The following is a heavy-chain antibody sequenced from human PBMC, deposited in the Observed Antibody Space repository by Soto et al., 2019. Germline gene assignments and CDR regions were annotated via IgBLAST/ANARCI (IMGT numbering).Heavy chain of an antibody. CDR1: AYTFTSYG. Sequence: ALVNVACKPSAYTFTSYGSSWVRQAPGQGLEWMGWISAYNGNTNYAQKLQGRVTMTTDTSTSTAYMELRSLRSDDTAVYYCARDTEVRFLEWLLPAAPFDYWGQGTLVTGSS. D-gene: IGHD3-3*01. V-gene: IGHV1-18*04. CDR3: ARDTEVRFLEWLLPAAPFDY. J-gene: IGHJ4*02. CDR2: ISAYNGNT.